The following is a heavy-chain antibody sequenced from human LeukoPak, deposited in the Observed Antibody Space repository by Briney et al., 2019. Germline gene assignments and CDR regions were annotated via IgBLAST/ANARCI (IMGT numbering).Heavy chain of an antibody. D-gene: IGHD5-18*01. CDR3: ARERLPESGYFDL. Sequence: SETLSLTCTVSGGSISSSSYYWGWIRQPPGKGLEWIGSIYYSGSTYYNPSLKSRVTISVDTSKNQFSLKLSSVTAADTAVYYCARERLPESGYFDLWGRGTLLTVSS. CDR1: GGSISSSSYY. CDR2: IYYSGST. J-gene: IGHJ2*01. V-gene: IGHV4-39*02.